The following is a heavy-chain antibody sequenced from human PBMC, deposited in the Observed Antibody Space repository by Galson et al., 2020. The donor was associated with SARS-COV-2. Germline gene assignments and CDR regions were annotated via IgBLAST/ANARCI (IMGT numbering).Heavy chain of an antibody. CDR1: GGSFSDYY. D-gene: IGHD1-7*01. CDR3: ARGNRDINKVLVVITAVNYRFDG. CDR2: VHHSGTT. V-gene: IGHV4-34*01. J-gene: IGHJ4*02. Sequence: SEPLSPTCAVYGGSFSDYYWTWTRQPPGKGLEWTGEVHHSGTTHYNPSLKSRVTISVNTSKNQFSLKLSSVTAADTAVYYCARGNRDINKVLVVITAVNYRFDGWGQGTLVTVAS.